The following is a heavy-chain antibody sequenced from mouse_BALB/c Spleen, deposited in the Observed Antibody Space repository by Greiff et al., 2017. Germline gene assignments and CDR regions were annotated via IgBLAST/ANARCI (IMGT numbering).Heavy chain of an antibody. J-gene: IGHJ2*01. CDR3: ARAKLGLYFDY. CDR1: GFSLTGYG. V-gene: IGHV2-6-7*01. Sequence: QVHVKQSGPGLVAPSQSLSITCTVSGFSLTGYGVNWVRQPPGKGLEWLGMIWGDGSTDYNSALKSRLSISKDNSKSQVFLKMNSLQTDDTARYYCARAKLGLYFDYWGQGTTLTVSS. D-gene: IGHD4-1*01. CDR2: IWGDGST.